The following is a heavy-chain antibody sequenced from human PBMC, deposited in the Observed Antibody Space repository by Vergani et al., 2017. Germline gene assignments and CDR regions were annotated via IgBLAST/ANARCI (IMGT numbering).Heavy chain of an antibody. J-gene: IGHJ4*02. V-gene: IGHV3-23*01. CDR1: GFTFSSYA. Sequence: EVQLLESGGGLVQPGGSLRLSCAASGFTFSSYAISWVRQAPGKGLEWVSAISGSGGSTYYAASVKGRFTISRDNSNKTLYLQMNSLRAEDTAVYYCAIYRSATVLWGQGTLVTVSS. D-gene: IGHD4-17*01. CDR3: AIYRSATVL. CDR2: ISGSGGST.